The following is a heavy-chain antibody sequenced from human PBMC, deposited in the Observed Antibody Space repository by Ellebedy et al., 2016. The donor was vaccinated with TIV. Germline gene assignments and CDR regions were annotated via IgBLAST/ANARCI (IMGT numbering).Heavy chain of an antibody. Sequence: ASVKVSXXASGYTFTSFYISWVRQVPGQGLEWMGRISAYNGKTNYAQNFQGRVTMTTDSFTNTVYMDLRSLRSDDTAVYFCARDQIAVVENSSGDAFDFWGQGTMVAVAS. D-gene: IGHD2-15*01. CDR2: ISAYNGKT. J-gene: IGHJ3*01. CDR3: ARDQIAVVENSSGDAFDF. V-gene: IGHV1-18*01. CDR1: GYTFTSFY.